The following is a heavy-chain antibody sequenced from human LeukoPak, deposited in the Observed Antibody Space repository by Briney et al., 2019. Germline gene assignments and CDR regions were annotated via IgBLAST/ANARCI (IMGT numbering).Heavy chain of an antibody. V-gene: IGHV4-4*09. CDR3: ARGRRMRARYYDSSGYPYFDY. CDR2: INTNGRT. CDR1: GGSIRDYQ. Sequence: PSETLSLTCAVSGGSIRDYQWSWIRQPPGKGLEWIGHINTNGRTDYNPSLRSRVTISVDTSKNQFSLKLSSVTAADTAVYYCARGRRMRARYYDSSGYPYFDYWGQGTLVTVSS. D-gene: IGHD3-22*01. J-gene: IGHJ4*02.